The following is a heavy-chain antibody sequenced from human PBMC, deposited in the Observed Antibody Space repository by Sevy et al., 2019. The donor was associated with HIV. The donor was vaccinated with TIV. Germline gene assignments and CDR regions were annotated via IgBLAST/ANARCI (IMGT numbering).Heavy chain of an antibody. D-gene: IGHD3-22*01. CDR2: IYSDGTT. J-gene: IGHJ4*02. CDR1: GFTVSSNY. Sequence: GESLKISCAASGFTVSSNYMTWVRQAPGKGLEWVSVIYSDGTTYYADSVKGRFTISRDTSKNTLYLQMNSLRADDTAVYYCVREGRNYYDSSAYYPHYAYWGQGILVTVSS. V-gene: IGHV3-53*01. CDR3: VREGRNYYDSSAYYPHYAY.